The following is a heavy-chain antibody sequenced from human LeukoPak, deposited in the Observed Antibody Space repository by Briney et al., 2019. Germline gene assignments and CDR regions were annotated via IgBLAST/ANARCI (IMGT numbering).Heavy chain of an antibody. CDR2: IWYDGSNK. J-gene: IGHJ4*02. D-gene: IGHD6-13*01. CDR1: GFPFTTYG. CDR3: ANRGHTNSWYYFDY. Sequence: PGGSLSLSCAASGFPFTTYGMHGVRQAPGKGLEWVAVIWYDGSNKYYADSVQGRFTISRDNSKNTLYLQMNSLRAEDTAVYFCANRGHTNSWYYFDYWGQGTLVTVSS. V-gene: IGHV3-33*06.